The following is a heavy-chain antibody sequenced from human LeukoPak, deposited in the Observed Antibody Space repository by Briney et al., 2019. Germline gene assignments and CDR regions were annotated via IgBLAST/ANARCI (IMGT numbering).Heavy chain of an antibody. CDR1: GFTFGDYG. CDR3: ARTNYYDSSGYRYYYYYYYMDV. J-gene: IGHJ6*03. CDR2: IYYSGST. D-gene: IGHD3-22*01. V-gene: IGHV4-59*01. Sequence: GSLRLSCAASGFTFGDYGMSWVRQAPGKGLEWIGYIYYSGSTNYNPSRKSRVTISVDTSKNQFSLKLSSVTAADTAVYYCARTNYYDSSGYRYYYYYYYMDVWGKGTTVTVSS.